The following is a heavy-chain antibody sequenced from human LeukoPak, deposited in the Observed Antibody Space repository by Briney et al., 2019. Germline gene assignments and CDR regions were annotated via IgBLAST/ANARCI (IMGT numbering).Heavy chain of an antibody. Sequence: GASVKVSCKASGYTFTGYFMHWVRQAPGQGLEWMGRLNPNSGGTNYAQRFQGRVTMTRDTSISTAYMELNRLISDDTAVYYCARQMVGSQDAFDIWGKGTRVTVS. CDR3: ARQMVGSQDAFDI. CDR2: LNPNSGGT. CDR1: GYTFTGYF. J-gene: IGHJ3*02. V-gene: IGHV1-2*06. D-gene: IGHD3-10*01.